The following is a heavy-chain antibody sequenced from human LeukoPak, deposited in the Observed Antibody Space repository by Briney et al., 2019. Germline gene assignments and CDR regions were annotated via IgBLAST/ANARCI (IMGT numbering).Heavy chain of an antibody. CDR1: GFTVSSNY. D-gene: IGHD6-13*01. V-gene: IGHV3-53*01. Sequence: GGSLRLSCAASGFTVSSNYMSWVRQAPRKGLEWVSVIYSGGSTYYADSAKGRFTISRDNSKNTLYLQMNSLRAEDTAVYYCAREAAAGPRPAYFDYWGQGTLVTVSS. J-gene: IGHJ4*02. CDR2: IYSGGST. CDR3: AREAAAGPRPAYFDY.